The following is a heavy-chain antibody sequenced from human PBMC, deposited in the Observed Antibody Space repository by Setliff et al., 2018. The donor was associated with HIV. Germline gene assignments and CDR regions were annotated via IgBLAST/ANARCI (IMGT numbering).Heavy chain of an antibody. CDR2: IIPGNGNT. J-gene: IGHJ4*02. CDR3: ARAIPGYSFGYDYFDY. D-gene: IGHD5-18*01. CDR1: GYTFTSYA. Sequence: ASVKVSCKASGYTFTSYAMHWVRQAPGQGLEWLGWIIPGNGNTKYSQKFQGRVTITRDTSASTAYMDLSGLRPDDTAVYYCARAIPGYSFGYDYFDYWGQGTLVTVSS. V-gene: IGHV1-3*01.